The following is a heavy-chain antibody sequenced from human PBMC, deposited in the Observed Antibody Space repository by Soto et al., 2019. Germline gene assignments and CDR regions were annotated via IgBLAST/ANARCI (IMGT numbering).Heavy chain of an antibody. J-gene: IGHJ4*02. CDR2: ISGSGGST. Sequence: GGCLRLSCAASGFTFSSYAMSWVRQAPGKGLEWVSAISGSGGSTYYADSVKGRFTTSRDNSKNTLYLQMNSLRAEDTAVYYCAKVPAAYEPTFDYWGQGTLVTVSS. V-gene: IGHV3-23*01. CDR3: AKVPAAYEPTFDY. D-gene: IGHD5-12*01. CDR1: GFTFSSYA.